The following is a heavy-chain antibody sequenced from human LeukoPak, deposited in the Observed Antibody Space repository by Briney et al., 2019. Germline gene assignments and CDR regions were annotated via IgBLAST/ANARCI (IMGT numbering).Heavy chain of an antibody. D-gene: IGHD6-13*01. CDR2: LSGSGSTT. CDR1: GFTFTSDG. J-gene: IGHJ4*02. V-gene: IGHV3-23*01. Sequence: GGSLRLSCAASGFTFTSDGMSWVRQAPGKGLEWVSALSGSGSTTYYADSVKGRFTISRDNSKNTLFLEMNSLRVEDTAVYYCAKAGYSSSWPLDYWGQGTQVTVSS. CDR3: AKAGYSSSWPLDY.